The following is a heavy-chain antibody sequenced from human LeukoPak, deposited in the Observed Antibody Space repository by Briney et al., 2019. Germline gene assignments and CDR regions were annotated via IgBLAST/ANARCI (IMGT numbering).Heavy chain of an antibody. J-gene: IGHJ6*02. CDR2: MNPNSGNT. CDR1: GYTFTSYD. Sequence: ASVKVSCKASGYTFTSYDINWVRQATGQGLEWMGWMNPNSGNTGYAQKFQGRVTMTRNTSISTAYMELSSLRSEDTAVYYCARGEQWLVRGHYYYGMDVWGQGTTVTVSS. V-gene: IGHV1-8*01. D-gene: IGHD6-19*01. CDR3: ARGEQWLVRGHYYYGMDV.